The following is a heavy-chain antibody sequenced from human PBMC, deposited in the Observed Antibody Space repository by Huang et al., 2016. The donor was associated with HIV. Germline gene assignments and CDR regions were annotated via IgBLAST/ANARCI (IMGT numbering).Heavy chain of an antibody. CDR2: IRSSSSYI. Sequence: EVQLVESGGGLVKPGGSLRLSCAASGFTFSSYSMNWVRQAPGNGRGWVSYIRSSSSYIYYADSVKGRFTISRDNAKNSLYLQMNSLRAEDTAVYYCARCRYGSGSYEGLFDFWGQGILVTISS. J-gene: IGHJ4*02. D-gene: IGHD3-10*01. V-gene: IGHV3-21*01. CDR1: GFTFSSYS. CDR3: ARCRYGSGSYEGLFDF.